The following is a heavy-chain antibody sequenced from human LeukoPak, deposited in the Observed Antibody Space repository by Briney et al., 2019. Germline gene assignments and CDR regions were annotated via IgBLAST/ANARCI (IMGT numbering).Heavy chain of an antibody. CDR1: GFTFGNYA. CDR2: ISRSGNST. V-gene: IGHV3-23*01. J-gene: IGHJ3*01. Sequence: PGGSLRLSCAASGFTFGNYAMNCVRQAPGKGLQSVSTISRSGNSTYYADSVKGRFTVFRDNSKNTLYLQMNSLGADDTATYYCAKDSYYYDSSGYIPWGHAFDFWGQGTMVTVSS. CDR3: AKDSYYYDSSGYIPWGHAFDF. D-gene: IGHD3-22*01.